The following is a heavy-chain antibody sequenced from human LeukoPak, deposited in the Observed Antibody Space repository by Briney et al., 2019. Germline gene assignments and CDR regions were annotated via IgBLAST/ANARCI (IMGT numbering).Heavy chain of an antibody. CDR2: LSSGSDSI. Sequence: PGGSLRLSCAASGFTFNTYTMNWVRQAPGKGLEWISYLSSGSDSIFYADSVKGRFTISRDNAKNSLYLQMNSLRAEDTAVYYCARDTQWELLTRFFDYWGQGTLVTVSS. J-gene: IGHJ4*02. CDR3: ARDTQWELLTRFFDY. D-gene: IGHD1-26*01. CDR1: GFTFNTYT. V-gene: IGHV3-48*04.